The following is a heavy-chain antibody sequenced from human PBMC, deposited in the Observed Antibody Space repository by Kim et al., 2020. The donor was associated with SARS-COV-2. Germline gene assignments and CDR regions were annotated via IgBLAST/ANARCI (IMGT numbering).Heavy chain of an antibody. CDR2: T. Sequence: TYYADSVQGRFTICRDNSRNTLSLQMNGLRAEDTGVYYCAKGPLLRYGMDVWGQGTTVTVS. D-gene: IGHD3-22*01. V-gene: IGHV3-23*01. J-gene: IGHJ6*02. CDR3: AKGPLLRYGMDV.